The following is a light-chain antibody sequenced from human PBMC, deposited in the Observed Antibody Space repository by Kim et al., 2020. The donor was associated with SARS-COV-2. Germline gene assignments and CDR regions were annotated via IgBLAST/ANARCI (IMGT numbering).Light chain of an antibody. Sequence: DIVMTQSPDSLAVSLGERATINCKSSQSVLYSSNNKNYLAWYQHRPGQPPKLLIYWASTRQSGVPDRFSGSGSGTDFTLTISSLQAEDVAVYYCQHYHHAPHTFGQGTKLEI. V-gene: IGKV4-1*01. CDR3: QHYHHAPHT. CDR1: QSVLYSSNNKNY. J-gene: IGKJ2*01. CDR2: WAS.